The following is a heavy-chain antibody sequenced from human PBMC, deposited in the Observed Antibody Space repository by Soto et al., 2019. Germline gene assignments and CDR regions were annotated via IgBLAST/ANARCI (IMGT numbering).Heavy chain of an antibody. Sequence: QVQLVESGGGVVQPGRSLRLSCAASGFTFSNYGKHRVRQAPGKGLEWVAVISNDGSNKYYADSVKGRFTISRDNSKNTLYLQMNSLRAEDTAVYYCAKPLRSAYYTHYYGADVWGQGTTVTVSS. D-gene: IGHD3-3*01. CDR3: AKPLRSAYYTHYYGADV. V-gene: IGHV3-30*18. CDR2: ISNDGSNK. CDR1: GFTFSNYG. J-gene: IGHJ6*02.